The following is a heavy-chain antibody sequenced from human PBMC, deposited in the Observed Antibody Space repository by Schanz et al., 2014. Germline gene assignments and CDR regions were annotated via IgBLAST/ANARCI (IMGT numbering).Heavy chain of an antibody. CDR2: ILYDGSKT. J-gene: IGHJ4*02. V-gene: IGHV3-30*04. D-gene: IGHD7-27*01. Sequence: QVHLVESGGCVVQPGRSLRLSCVASGFTFNTYAMHWVRQAPGKGLEWVAVILYDGSKTYYADSVKGRFTISRDNSKNTLSLQMNSLRAEDTAVYYCAKDYRTGAIDYWGQGTLVTVSS. CDR3: AKDYRTGAIDY. CDR1: GFTFNTYA.